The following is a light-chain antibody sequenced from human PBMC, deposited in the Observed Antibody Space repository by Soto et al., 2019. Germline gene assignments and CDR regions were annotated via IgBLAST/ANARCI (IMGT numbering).Light chain of an antibody. J-gene: IGKJ5*01. CDR2: DAS. V-gene: IGKV3-15*01. CDR3: QQYSDWPLFT. Sequence: EIVMTQSPATLSVSPGETATLSCRASQSVIRYLAWYQNRPGQAPRLLIYDASTRATGIPARFSGSGSGTDFTITISCLQSEDFSVYSCQQYSDWPLFTFGQGTGLEIK. CDR1: QSVIRY.